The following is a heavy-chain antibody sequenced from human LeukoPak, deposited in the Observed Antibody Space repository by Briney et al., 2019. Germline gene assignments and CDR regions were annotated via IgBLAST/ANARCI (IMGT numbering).Heavy chain of an antibody. CDR1: GFIFHTYT. Sequence: PGGSLRLSCTTSGFIFHTYTTHWVRQAPGKGLEWVSSISSSSSYIYYADSVKGRFTISRDNAKNSLYLQMNSLRAEDTAVYYCARGEGGSFDYWGQGTPVTVSS. CDR3: ARGEGGSFDY. D-gene: IGHD1-26*01. CDR2: ISSSSSYI. V-gene: IGHV3-21*01. J-gene: IGHJ4*02.